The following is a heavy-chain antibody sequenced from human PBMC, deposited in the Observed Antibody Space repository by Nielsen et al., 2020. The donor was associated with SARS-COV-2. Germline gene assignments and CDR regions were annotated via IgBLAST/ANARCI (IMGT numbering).Heavy chain of an antibody. J-gene: IGHJ4*02. CDR3: TKRGLCSSANCYHHFDS. D-gene: IGHD2-2*01. CDR2: ITPDDITT. Sequence: GGSLRLSCAASGFTFSTHAMNWVRQAPGKGLEWVAAITPDDITTFYADSGKGRFTISRDNSKNTLFLQMNSLRAEDTAVYYCTKRGLCSSANCYHHFDSWGLGTLVTVSS. CDR1: GFTFSTHA. V-gene: IGHV3-23*01.